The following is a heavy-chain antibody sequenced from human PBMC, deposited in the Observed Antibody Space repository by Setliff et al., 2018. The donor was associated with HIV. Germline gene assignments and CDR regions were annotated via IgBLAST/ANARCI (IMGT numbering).Heavy chain of an antibody. CDR3: ARYSPRGYTLTGPY. J-gene: IGHJ4*02. D-gene: IGHD6-25*01. CDR1: GGSVSSGSYY. CDR2: IYYSGST. V-gene: IGHV4-61*01. Sequence: SETLSLTCTVSGGSVSSGSYYWSWIRQPPGKGQEWIGYIYYSGSTKHNPSLKSRVTKSLDTSKNQFSLKLTSVTAADTAVYYCARYSPRGYTLTGPYWGQGTLVTVSS.